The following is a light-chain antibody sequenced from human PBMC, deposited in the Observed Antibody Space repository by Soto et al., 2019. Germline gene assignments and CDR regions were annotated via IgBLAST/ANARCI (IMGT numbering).Light chain of an antibody. CDR2: GAS. J-gene: IGKJ4*01. CDR3: QQYGSVPLT. V-gene: IGKV3-20*01. CDR1: QSVSTSY. Sequence: EIVLTQSPGTLSLSPGERATLSCRASQSVSTSYLAWYQQKPGQAPRLLIYGASSWGTGLPARFSGSGSGADFTLTISSLEPEDFAVYYCQQYGSVPLTFGGGTKVEIK.